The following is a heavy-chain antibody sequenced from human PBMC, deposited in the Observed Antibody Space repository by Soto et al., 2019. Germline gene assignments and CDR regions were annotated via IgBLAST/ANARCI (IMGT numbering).Heavy chain of an antibody. D-gene: IGHD6-19*01. CDR2: IVPIFGTT. CDR3: ARVEEVAGLYNYHGLDV. J-gene: IGHJ6*02. CDR1: GGTFSNYA. Sequence: QVQLVQSGAEVKKPGSSVKVSCKVSGGTFSNYAIDWVRLAPGHGLEWMGWIVPIFGTTYYTQKFQGRATIIEDDSTTTAYLEMSSLRSEDTAIYYCARVEEVAGLYNYHGLDVWGQGTAVTVSS. V-gene: IGHV1-69*12.